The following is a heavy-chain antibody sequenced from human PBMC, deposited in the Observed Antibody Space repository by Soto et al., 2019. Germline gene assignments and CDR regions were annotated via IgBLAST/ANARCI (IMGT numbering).Heavy chain of an antibody. CDR1: GGTFSSYA. CDR3: ARDPVRSSIKYHYYGMDV. D-gene: IGHD2-2*01. CDR2: IIPIFGTA. V-gene: IGHV1-69*01. Sequence: QVQLVQSGAEVKKPGSSVKVSCKASGGTFSSYAISWVRQAPGQGLEWMGGIIPIFGTANYAQKFQGRVTITADESTSIAYMELSSLRSEDTAVYYCARDPVRSSIKYHYYGMDVWGQGTTVTVSS. J-gene: IGHJ6*02.